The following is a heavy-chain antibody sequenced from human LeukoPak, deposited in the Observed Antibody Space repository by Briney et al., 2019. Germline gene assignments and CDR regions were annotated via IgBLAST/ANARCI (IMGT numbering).Heavy chain of an antibody. D-gene: IGHD6-13*01. CDR3: ARSCIAAAGLYYFDY. CDR2: IYTSGST. CDR1: GGSISSYY. V-gene: IGHV4-4*07. J-gene: IGHJ4*02. Sequence: SETLSLTCTVSGGSISSYYWSWIRQPAGKGLEWIGRIYTSGSTNYNPPLKSRVTMSVDTSKNQFSLKLSSVTAADTAVYYCARSCIAAAGLYYFDYWGQGTLVTVSS.